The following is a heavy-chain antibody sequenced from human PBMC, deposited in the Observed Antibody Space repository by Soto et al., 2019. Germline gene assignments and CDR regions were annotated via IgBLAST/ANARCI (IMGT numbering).Heavy chain of an antibody. CDR2: ISRSGSTI. D-gene: IGHD3-10*01. CDR3: ARVSGRGY. Sequence: EVQLVESGGGLVQPGGSLRLSCAESGLTFSSYEMNWVRKAPGKGLEWVSYISRSGSTIYDADSVQGRFTISRDNAKNSLYLQMSSLRAEDTAVYYCARVSGRGYWGQGPLVTVSS. J-gene: IGHJ4*02. V-gene: IGHV3-48*03. CDR1: GLTFSSYE.